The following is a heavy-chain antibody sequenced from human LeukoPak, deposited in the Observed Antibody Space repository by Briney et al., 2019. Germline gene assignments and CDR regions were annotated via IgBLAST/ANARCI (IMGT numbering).Heavy chain of an antibody. CDR2: IGTAGDT. CDR3: ARDRDNVAGTRGYFDY. CDR1: GFTFSSYD. J-gene: IGHJ4*02. Sequence: GGSLRLSCAASGFTFSSYDMHWVRQATGKGLEWVSAIGTAGDTYYPGSVKGRFTISRDNAKNSLYLQMNSLRAEDTAVYYCARDRDNVAGTRGYFDYWGQGTLVTVSS. D-gene: IGHD6-19*01. V-gene: IGHV3-13*01.